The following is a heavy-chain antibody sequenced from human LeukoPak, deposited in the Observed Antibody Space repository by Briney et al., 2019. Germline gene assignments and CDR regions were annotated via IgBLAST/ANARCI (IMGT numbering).Heavy chain of an antibody. V-gene: IGHV3-20*04. CDR3: ARPRGYRSGPFDY. D-gene: IGHD5-18*01. J-gene: IGHJ4*02. CDR1: VFTFDDYV. CDR2: NNLNCGST. Sequence: GGSLRLSCAASVFTFDDYVMSWVRQAPGKGLEWVSDNNLNCGSTGYADSVKGRFTISRDNAKNALYVQMNSLRAEEKALYYCARPRGYRSGPFDYWGQGTLVTVSS.